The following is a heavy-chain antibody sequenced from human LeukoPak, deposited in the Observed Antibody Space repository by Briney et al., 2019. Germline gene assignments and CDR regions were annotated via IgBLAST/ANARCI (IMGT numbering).Heavy chain of an antibody. CDR3: ARADWVGSGHAGFYSDY. J-gene: IGHJ4*02. V-gene: IGHV1-2*02. Sequence: ASVTVSCKASGFTYNTYYLYWMRHAPGQGLEWMGWIRLRDGGTIYAQRFQDRFIMTTDPSTNTASMELRSLTSDDTAVYFCARADWVGSGHAGFYSDYWGQGTLVTVSS. CDR1: GFTYNTYY. D-gene: IGHD5-12*01. CDR2: IRLRDGGT.